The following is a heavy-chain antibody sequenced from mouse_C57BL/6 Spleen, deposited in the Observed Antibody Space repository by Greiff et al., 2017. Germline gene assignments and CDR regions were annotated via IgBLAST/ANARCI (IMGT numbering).Heavy chain of an antibody. CDR2: IHPNSGST. Sequence: VQLQQPGAELVKPGASVKLSCKASGYTFTSYWMHWVKQRPGQGLEWIGMIHPNSGSTNYNEKFKSKATLTVGKSSSTAYMQLSSLTSEDSAVYYCARGGAYSNDAMDYWGQGTSVTVSS. CDR1: GYTFTSYW. D-gene: IGHD2-5*01. CDR3: ARGGAYSNDAMDY. V-gene: IGHV1-64*01. J-gene: IGHJ4*01.